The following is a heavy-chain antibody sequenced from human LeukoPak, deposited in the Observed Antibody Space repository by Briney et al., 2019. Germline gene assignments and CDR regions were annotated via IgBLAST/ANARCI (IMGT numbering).Heavy chain of an antibody. Sequence: VASVKVSCKASGYTFTGYYMHWVRQAPGQGLEWMGWINPNSGGTNYAQKFQGRVTMTRDTSITTAYMELSRLRSDDTAVYYCARAPRLYCSSTGCRSVCFPPSAQGTLVT. CDR2: INPNSGGT. CDR1: GYTFTGYY. CDR3: ARAPRLYCSSTGCRSVCFPP. V-gene: IGHV1-2*02. J-gene: IGHJ5*02. D-gene: IGHD2-2*01.